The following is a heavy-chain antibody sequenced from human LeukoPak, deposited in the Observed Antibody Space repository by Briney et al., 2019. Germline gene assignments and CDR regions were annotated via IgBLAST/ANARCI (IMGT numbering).Heavy chain of an antibody. CDR1: GYTFTGYC. CDR2: INPNSGGT. CDR3: ARQYYYDSSGSRAFDI. J-gene: IGHJ3*02. D-gene: IGHD3-22*01. Sequence: ASVKVSCKASGYTFTGYCMHWVRQAPGQGLEWMGWINPNSGGTNYAQKFQGRVTMTRDTSTSTVYMELSSLRSEDTAVYYCARQYYYDSSGSRAFDIWGQGTMVTVSS. V-gene: IGHV1-2*02.